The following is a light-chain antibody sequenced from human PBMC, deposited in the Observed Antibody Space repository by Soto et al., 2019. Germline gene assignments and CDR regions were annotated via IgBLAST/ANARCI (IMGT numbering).Light chain of an antibody. CDR2: GAS. J-gene: IGKJ1*01. Sequence: EIVMTQSPATLSVSPGERATLSCRASQSVSGXLAWYQQKPGQAPRLLIYGASTRATAIPARFSGSGSGTEXXXTXXXLXSEDFVXYXCXQYNNWPPAFGQGTKVEIK. V-gene: IGKV3-15*01. CDR1: QSVSGX. CDR3: XQYNNWPPA.